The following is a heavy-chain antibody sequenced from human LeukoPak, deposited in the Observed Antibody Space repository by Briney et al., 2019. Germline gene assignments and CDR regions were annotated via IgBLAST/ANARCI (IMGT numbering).Heavy chain of an antibody. CDR2: ISWNSGSI. V-gene: IGHV3-9*01. Sequence: GGSLRLSCAASGFTFDDYAMHWVRQAPGKGLEWVSGISWNSGSIGYADSVKGRFTISRDNAKNSLYLQMNSLRAEDTALYYCAKESAAGPFDYGGKETLVPVS. D-gene: IGHD6-13*01. CDR1: GFTFDDYA. J-gene: IGHJ4*02. CDR3: AKESAAGPFDY.